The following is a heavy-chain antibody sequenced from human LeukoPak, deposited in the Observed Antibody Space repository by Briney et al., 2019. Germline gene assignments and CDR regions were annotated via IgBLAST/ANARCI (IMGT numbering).Heavy chain of an antibody. CDR1: GFTFSSYS. CDR3: ARGLYSSGPTTIDY. Sequence: GGSLRLSCAASGFTFSSYSMTWVRQAPGKGLEWVSSISSSSYIYYADSVKGRFTISRDNAKNSLYLQMNSLRAEDTAVYYCARGLYSSGPTTIDYWGQGTLVTVSS. D-gene: IGHD6-19*01. V-gene: IGHV3-21*01. J-gene: IGHJ4*02. CDR2: ISSSSYI.